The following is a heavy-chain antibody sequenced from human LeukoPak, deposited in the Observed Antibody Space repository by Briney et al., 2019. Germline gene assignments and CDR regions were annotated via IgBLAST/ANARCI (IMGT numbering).Heavy chain of an antibody. V-gene: IGHV1-69*06. J-gene: IGHJ5*02. CDR1: GYTFTGYY. CDR2: ITPVFGTA. Sequence: ASVKVSCKASGYTFTGYYMHWVRQAPGQGLEWMGGITPVFGTAKYAQRFQGRVTITADTSTSTAYMELSSLRSEDTAVYYCARDGKQQLLNWFDPWGQGTLVTVSS. CDR3: ARDGKQQLLNWFDP. D-gene: IGHD6-13*01.